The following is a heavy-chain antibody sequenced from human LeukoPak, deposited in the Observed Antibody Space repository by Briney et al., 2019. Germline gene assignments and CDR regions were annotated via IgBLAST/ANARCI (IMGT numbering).Heavy chain of an antibody. J-gene: IGHJ4*02. D-gene: IGHD6-19*01. Sequence: SETLSLTCTVSGGSISSYYWGWIRQPPGKGLEWIGYIYYSGSTNYNPSLKSRVTISVDTSKNQFSLKLSSVTAADTAVYYCARGGVGSGWPYYFDYWGQGTLVTVSS. V-gene: IGHV4-59*01. CDR1: GGSISSYY. CDR3: ARGGVGSGWPYYFDY. CDR2: IYYSGST.